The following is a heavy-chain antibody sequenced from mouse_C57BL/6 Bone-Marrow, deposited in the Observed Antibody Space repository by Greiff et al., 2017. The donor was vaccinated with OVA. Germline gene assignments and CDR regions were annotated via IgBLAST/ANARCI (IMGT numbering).Heavy chain of an antibody. CDR1: GFNIKDDY. Sequence: EVKLVESGAELVRPGASVKLSCTASGFNIKDDYMHWVKQRPEQGLEWIGWIDPENGDTEYASKFQGKATITADTSSNTAYLQLSSLTSEDTAVYYCTTWAVTTAYWGQGTLVTVSA. CDR3: TTWAVTTAY. V-gene: IGHV14-4*01. CDR2: IDPENGDT. J-gene: IGHJ3*01. D-gene: IGHD2-2*01.